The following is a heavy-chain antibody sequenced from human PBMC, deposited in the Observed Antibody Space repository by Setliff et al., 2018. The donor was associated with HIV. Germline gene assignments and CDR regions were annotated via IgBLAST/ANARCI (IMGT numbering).Heavy chain of an antibody. CDR2: ISFSGT. Sequence: TSETLSLTCSVSGGSVMSSVYYWAWIRQPPGKGLEGIGSISFSGTYLNPSLKSRVTISVDRFKDQFSLKMTSVTAADTAIYYCARSSTAGFDFWGQGTLVTVSS. D-gene: IGHD6-19*01. V-gene: IGHV4-39*07. CDR1: GGSVMSSVYY. J-gene: IGHJ4*02. CDR3: ARSSTAGFDF.